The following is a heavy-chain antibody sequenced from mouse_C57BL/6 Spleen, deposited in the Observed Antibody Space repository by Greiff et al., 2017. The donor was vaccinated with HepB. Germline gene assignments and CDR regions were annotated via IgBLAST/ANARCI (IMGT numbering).Heavy chain of an antibody. V-gene: IGHV1-53*01. J-gene: IGHJ2*01. Sequence: VQLQQPGTELVKPGASVKLSCKASGYTFTSYWMHWVKQRPGQGLEWIGNINPSNGGTNYNEKFKSKATLTVDKSSSTAYMQLSSLTTEDSAIYYRARDDHYGSSSFDYWGQGTTLTVSS. CDR3: ARDDHYGSSSFDY. D-gene: IGHD1-1*01. CDR2: INPSNGGT. CDR1: GYTFTSYW.